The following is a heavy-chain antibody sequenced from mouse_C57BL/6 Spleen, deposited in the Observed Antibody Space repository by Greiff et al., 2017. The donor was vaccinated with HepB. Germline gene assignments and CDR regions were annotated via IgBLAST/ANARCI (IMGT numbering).Heavy chain of an antibody. CDR1: GFNIKDDY. V-gene: IGHV14-4*01. Sequence: EVHLVESGAELVRPGASVKLSCTASGFNIKDDYMHWVKQRPEQGLEWIGWIDPENGDTEYASKFQGKATITADTSSNTAYLQLSSLTSEDTAVYYCTTGGNYVYYAMDYWGQGTSVTVSS. D-gene: IGHD2-1*01. CDR2: IDPENGDT. CDR3: TTGGNYVYYAMDY. J-gene: IGHJ4*01.